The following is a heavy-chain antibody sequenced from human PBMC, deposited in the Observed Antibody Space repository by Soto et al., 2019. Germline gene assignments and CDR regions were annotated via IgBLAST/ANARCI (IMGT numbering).Heavy chain of an antibody. CDR3: ARSYGVVVITTSSAFDI. Sequence: QVQLVQSGAEVKKPGSSVKVSCKASGGTFSSYTISWVRQAPGQGLEWMGRIIPILGIANYAQKFQGRVTITADKSTSTAYMELSSLRSEDTAVYYCARSYGVVVITTSSAFDIWGQGTMVTVSS. V-gene: IGHV1-69*02. J-gene: IGHJ3*02. D-gene: IGHD3-22*01. CDR2: IIPILGIA. CDR1: GGTFSSYT.